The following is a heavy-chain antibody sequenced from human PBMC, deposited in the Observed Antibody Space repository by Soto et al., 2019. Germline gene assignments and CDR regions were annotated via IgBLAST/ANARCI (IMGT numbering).Heavy chain of an antibody. CDR2: IWHDGGKK. J-gene: IGHJ4*02. D-gene: IGHD1-26*01. Sequence: QVQLVESGGGVVQPGRSLRLSCAASGFTFNTYGLPWVRQAQGRGLEWVAVIWHDGGKKYYADSAKGRFTISRDNSKNTLFLQMNSLRAEDTAVYYCARDLGQGNGPFDYWGQGTLVTVSS. CDR3: ARDLGQGNGPFDY. V-gene: IGHV3-33*01. CDR1: GFTFNTYG.